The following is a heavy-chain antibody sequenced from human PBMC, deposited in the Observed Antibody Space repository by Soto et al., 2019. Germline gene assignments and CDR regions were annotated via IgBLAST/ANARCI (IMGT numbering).Heavy chain of an antibody. CDR1: YGSISSHY. CDR3: ATGSKSDFDY. V-gene: IGHV4-59*11. J-gene: IGHJ4*02. CDR2: IYDSGGA. Sequence: SETMCLICTVAYGSISSHYWSWILETPGKGLEWIGYIYDSGGAYHNPPLMRRATISVDTSKNQFSLKLISVIAAGTAVYYCATGSKSDFDYWGQGSQVTVSS. D-gene: IGHD1-26*01.